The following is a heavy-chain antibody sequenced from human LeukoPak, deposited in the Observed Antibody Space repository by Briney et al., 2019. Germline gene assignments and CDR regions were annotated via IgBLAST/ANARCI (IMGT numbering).Heavy chain of an antibody. CDR1: GGTFSSYA. J-gene: IGHJ5*02. CDR2: IIPIFGTA. Sequence: SVKVSCKASGGTFSSYAISWVRQAPGQGLEWMGGIIPIFGTANYAQKFQGRVTITTDESTSTAYMQLSSLRSEDTAVYYCARDDGSSGYYHRIWFDPWGQGTLVTVSS. V-gene: IGHV1-69*05. D-gene: IGHD3-22*01. CDR3: ARDDGSSGYYHRIWFDP.